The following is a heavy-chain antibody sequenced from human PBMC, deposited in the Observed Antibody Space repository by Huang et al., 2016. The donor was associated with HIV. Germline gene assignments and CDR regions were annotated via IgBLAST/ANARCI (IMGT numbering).Heavy chain of an antibody. CDR3: ARGRGGTHSYFFYSMDV. CDR1: GDSISSGAFY. J-gene: IGHJ6*03. V-gene: IGHV4-61*09. CDR2: FYTSGSV. D-gene: IGHD1-26*01. Sequence: QVQLQESGPGLVQPSQTLSLICTVSGDSISSGAFYWTWIRQSAGGGLQWIGHFYTSGSVLYKGALRSRVTIALDTSKNQLSLNLRSVTAADTALYFCARGRGGTHSYFFYSMDVWGAGTAVIVSS.